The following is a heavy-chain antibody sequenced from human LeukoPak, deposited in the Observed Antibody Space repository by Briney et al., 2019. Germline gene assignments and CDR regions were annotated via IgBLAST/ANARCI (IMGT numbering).Heavy chain of an antibody. D-gene: IGHD4-17*01. V-gene: IGHV4-38-2*02. CDR2: IYHSGST. Sequence: SETLSLTCTVSGYSISSGYYWGWIRQPPGKGLEWIGSIYHSGSTYYNPSLKSRVTISVDTSKNQFSLKLSSVTAADTAVYYCARTGDYAPLNWFDPWGQGTLVTVSS. J-gene: IGHJ5*02. CDR3: ARTGDYAPLNWFDP. CDR1: GYSISSGYY.